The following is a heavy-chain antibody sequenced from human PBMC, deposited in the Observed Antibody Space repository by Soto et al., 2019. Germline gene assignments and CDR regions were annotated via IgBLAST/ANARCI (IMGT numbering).Heavy chain of an antibody. Sequence: SETLSLTCTVSGGSISSGGYYWSWIRQHPGKGLEWIGYIYYSGGTYYNPSLKSRVTISVDTSKNQFSLKLSSVTAADTAVYYCARAEHDYGDYGGGGNFDYWGQGTLVTVSS. J-gene: IGHJ4*02. CDR3: ARAEHDYGDYGGGGNFDY. CDR1: GGSISSGGYY. D-gene: IGHD4-17*01. CDR2: IYYSGGT. V-gene: IGHV4-31*03.